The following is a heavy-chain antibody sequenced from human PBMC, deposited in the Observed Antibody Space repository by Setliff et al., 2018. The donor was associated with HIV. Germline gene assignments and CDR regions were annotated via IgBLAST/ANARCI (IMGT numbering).Heavy chain of an antibody. V-gene: IGHV1-18*04. Sequence: ASVKVSCKTSGYMFNIYYMHWVRQAPGQGIEWMGWIGADNGNTNYAQKFQGRVTMTTDTSTSTVYMELGSLISDDTAVYYCAREGLWFGDRGYFMDVWGKGTAVTVSS. CDR1: GYMFNIYY. CDR2: IGADNGNT. J-gene: IGHJ6*03. D-gene: IGHD3-10*01. CDR3: AREGLWFGDRGYFMDV.